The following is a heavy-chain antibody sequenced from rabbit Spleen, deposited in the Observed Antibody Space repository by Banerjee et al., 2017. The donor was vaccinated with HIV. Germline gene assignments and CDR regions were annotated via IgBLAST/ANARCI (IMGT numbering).Heavy chain of an antibody. CDR3: ARDTGDADYGPYYLNL. CDR2: IYAGSTGTT. CDR1: GFSFSSVHW. J-gene: IGHJ4*01. Sequence: QSLEESGGDLVKPGASLTLTCTASGFSFSSVHWIYWVRQAPGKGLEWIGTIYAGSTGTTDYASWAKGRFTISKTSSTTVTLQMTSLTAADTATYFCARDTGDADYGPYYLNLWGPGTLVTVS. V-gene: IGHV1S40*01. D-gene: IGHD2-1*01.